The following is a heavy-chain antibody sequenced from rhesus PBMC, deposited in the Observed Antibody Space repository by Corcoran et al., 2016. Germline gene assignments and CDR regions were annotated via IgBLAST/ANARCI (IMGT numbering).Heavy chain of an antibody. V-gene: IGHV4-73*01. CDR1: GCSISGYYY. CDR2: IYGKRERT. Sequence: QVKLQQWGEGLVKPSETLSLTCAVYGCSISGYYYWSCIRQPAWKGLGLIGYIYGKRERTNYKPTRKNRGTIAKEPAKNQVSLKLSSVTSADTAVYYCARAGIAAAYFDYWGQGVLVTVSS. CDR3: ARAGIAAAYFDY. D-gene: IGHD6-31*01. J-gene: IGHJ4*01.